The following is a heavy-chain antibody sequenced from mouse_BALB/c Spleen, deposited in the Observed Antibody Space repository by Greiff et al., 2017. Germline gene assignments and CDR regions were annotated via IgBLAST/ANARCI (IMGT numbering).Heavy chain of an antibody. CDR2: ISSGGSYT. CDR3: TRDDYGSSDY. D-gene: IGHD1-1*01. V-gene: IGHV5-6-4*01. Sequence: EVQLVESGGGLVKPGGSLKLSCAASGFTFSSYTMSWVRQTPEKRLEWVATISSGGSYTYYPDSVKGRFTISRDNAKNTLYLQMSSLKSEDTAMYYCTRDDYGSSDYWGQGTTLTVSS. J-gene: IGHJ2*01. CDR1: GFTFSSYT.